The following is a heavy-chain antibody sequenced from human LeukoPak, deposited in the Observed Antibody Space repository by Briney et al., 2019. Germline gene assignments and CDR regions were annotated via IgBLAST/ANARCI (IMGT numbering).Heavy chain of an antibody. D-gene: IGHD2-2*01. CDR1: GGSISSYY. Sequence: PSETLSLTCTVSGGSISSYYWSWIRQPPGKGLEWIGYIYCSGSTNYTPSLKSRVTISVDTSMNQFSLKLSSVTAADTAVYYCARESPAQYCSSTSCYLIYYYYYMDVWGKGTTVTVSS. V-gene: IGHV4-59*01. CDR2: IYCSGST. CDR3: ARESPAQYCSSTSCYLIYYYYYMDV. J-gene: IGHJ6*03.